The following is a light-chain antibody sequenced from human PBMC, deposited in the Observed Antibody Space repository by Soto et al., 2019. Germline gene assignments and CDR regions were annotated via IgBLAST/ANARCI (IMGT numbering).Light chain of an antibody. CDR2: EGF. Sequence: QSVLTQPASVSGSPGQSITISCTGTSSDVGSGNVVSWYQHYPGKAPQLMIYEGFKRPSGVSSRFSGSKSGNTASLTISGLQAEDEAEYYCQSYDNTLSGPIDVFGTGTKVTVL. CDR3: QSYDNTLSGPIDV. CDR1: SSDVGSGNV. J-gene: IGLJ1*01. V-gene: IGLV2-23*01.